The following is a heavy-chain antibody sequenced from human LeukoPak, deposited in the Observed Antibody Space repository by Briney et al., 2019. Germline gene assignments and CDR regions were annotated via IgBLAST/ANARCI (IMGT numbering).Heavy chain of an antibody. J-gene: IGHJ2*01. Sequence: GGSLRLSCAASGFTFSSYAMSWVRQAPGKGLEWVSVMSGIGDRTFYADSVKGRLSMSRDNSRNTLSLQIKSLRPDDTAVYYCARDARGAFYWYFDLWGRGTLVTVSS. CDR2: MSGIGDRT. D-gene: IGHD3-10*01. CDR1: GFTFSSYA. V-gene: IGHV3-23*01. CDR3: ARDARGAFYWYFDL.